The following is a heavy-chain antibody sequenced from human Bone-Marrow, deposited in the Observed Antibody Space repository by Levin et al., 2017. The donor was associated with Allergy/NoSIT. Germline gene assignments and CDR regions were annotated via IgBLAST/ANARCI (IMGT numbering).Heavy chain of an antibody. V-gene: IGHV2-70*01. D-gene: IGHD3-9*01. CDR2: IDWDGDK. J-gene: IGHJ4*02. CDR1: GFSLSSSGMC. Sequence: SGPTLVKATQTLTLTCTFSGFSLSSSGMCVGWIRQSPGKALEWLALIDWDGDKFYTTSLKTRLTISKDTSKNQVVLTMTNMGPVDTATYFCARTVLSSQPDVLTDHYIKGGVFDYWGQGSLVTVSS. CDR3: ARTVLSSQPDVLTDHYIKGGVFDY.